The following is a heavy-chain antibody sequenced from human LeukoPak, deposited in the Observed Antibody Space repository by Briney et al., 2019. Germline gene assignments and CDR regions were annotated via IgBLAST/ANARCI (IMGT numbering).Heavy chain of an antibody. D-gene: IGHD1-20*01. V-gene: IGHV1-69*04. Sequence: SVTVSCKASGGTFSSYAISWVRQAPGQGLEWMGRIIPILGIANYAQKFQGRVTITADKSTSTAYMELSSLRSEDTAVYYCARDITPLTGTYGMDVWGQGTTVTVSS. J-gene: IGHJ6*02. CDR3: ARDITPLTGTYGMDV. CDR2: IIPILGIA. CDR1: GGTFSSYA.